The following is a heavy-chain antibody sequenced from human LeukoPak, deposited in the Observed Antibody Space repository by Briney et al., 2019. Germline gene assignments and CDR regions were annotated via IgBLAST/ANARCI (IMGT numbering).Heavy chain of an antibody. J-gene: IGHJ4*02. CDR1: GFTFSSYG. CDR3: AGEGGVAVAGAFDY. V-gene: IGHV3-33*01. Sequence: GGSLRLSCAASGFTFSSYGMHWVRQAPGKGQEWVAVIWYDGSNKYYADSVKGRFTISRDNSKNTLYQQMNRLRAEDTAVYYCAGEGGVAVAGAFDYWGQGTLVTVSS. D-gene: IGHD6-19*01. CDR2: IWYDGSNK.